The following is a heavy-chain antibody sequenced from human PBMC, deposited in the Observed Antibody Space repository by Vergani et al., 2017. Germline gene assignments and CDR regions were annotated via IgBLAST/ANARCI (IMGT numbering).Heavy chain of an antibody. Sequence: QVQLQQWGAGLLKPSETLSLTCAVYGGSFSGYHWSWIRQPPGKGLEWIGEINHSGSTNYNPSLKSRVTISVDTSKNQFSLKLSSVTAADTAVYYCATGNVGATHYWGQGTLVTVSS. CDR3: ATGNVGATHY. D-gene: IGHD1-26*01. CDR1: GGSFSGYH. CDR2: INHSGST. J-gene: IGHJ4*02. V-gene: IGHV4-34*01.